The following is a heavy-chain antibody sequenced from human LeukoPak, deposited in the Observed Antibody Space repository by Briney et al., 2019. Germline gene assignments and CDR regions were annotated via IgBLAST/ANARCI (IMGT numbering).Heavy chain of an antibody. J-gene: IGHJ5*02. CDR1: GYTLAELS. CDR2: FDPEDGET. V-gene: IGHV1-24*01. CDR3: ATDFLGFDP. D-gene: IGHD2/OR15-2a*01. Sequence: ASVKVSCKVSGYTLAELSMHWVRQAPGKGLEWMGGFDPEDGETIYAQKFQGRVTMTEDTSTDTVHMELSSLRSEDTAVYYCATDFLGFDPWGQGTLVTVSS.